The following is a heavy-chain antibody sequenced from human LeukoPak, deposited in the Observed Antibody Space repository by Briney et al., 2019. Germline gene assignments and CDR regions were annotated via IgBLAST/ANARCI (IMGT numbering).Heavy chain of an antibody. CDR3: ARDPHLLDPKFDY. CDR1: GGTFSSYA. Sequence: GASVKVSCKASGGTFSSYAISWVRQAPGQGLEWMGGIIPIFGTANYAQKFQGRVTITADESTSTAYMELSSLRSEDTAVYYCARDPHLLDPKFDYWGQGTLVTVSS. V-gene: IGHV1-69*13. CDR2: IIPIFGTA. D-gene: IGHD3-3*01. J-gene: IGHJ4*02.